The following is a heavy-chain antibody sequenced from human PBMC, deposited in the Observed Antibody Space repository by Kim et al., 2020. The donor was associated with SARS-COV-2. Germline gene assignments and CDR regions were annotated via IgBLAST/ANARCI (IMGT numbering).Heavy chain of an antibody. V-gene: IGHV4-4*02. CDR1: GGSISSSNW. CDR2: IYHSGST. J-gene: IGHJ4*02. CDR3: ARVGDYYGSGWSGY. Sequence: SETLSLTCAVSGGSISSSNWWCWVRQPPGKGLQWIGEIYHSGSTTYNPSLKSRVTITVDKTKNQFSLKLLSATAADTAAYYCARVGDYYGSGWSGYWGQG. D-gene: IGHD3-10*01.